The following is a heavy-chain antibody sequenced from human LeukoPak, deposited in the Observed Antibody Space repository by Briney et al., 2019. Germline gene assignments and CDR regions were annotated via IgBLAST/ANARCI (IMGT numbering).Heavy chain of an antibody. Sequence: GGSLRLSCAASGFTISDYYMSWIRQAPGKGLEWVSYISSSGSTIYYADSVKGRFTISRDNAKNSLYLQMNSLRAEDTAVYYCARVHYSSESKDAFDIWGQGTMVTVSS. J-gene: IGHJ3*02. V-gene: IGHV3-11*01. CDR1: GFTISDYY. D-gene: IGHD2-15*01. CDR2: ISSSGSTI. CDR3: ARVHYSSESKDAFDI.